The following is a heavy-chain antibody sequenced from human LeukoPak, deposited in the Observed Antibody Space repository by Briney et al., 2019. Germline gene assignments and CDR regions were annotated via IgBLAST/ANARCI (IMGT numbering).Heavy chain of an antibody. CDR2: TRNKANSYTT. Sequence: GGSLRLSCAASGFTFSDHYMDWVRQAPVKGLEWVGRTRNKANSYTTEYAASVKGRFTISRDDSKNSLYLQMNSLKTEDTAVYYCARGGGYGDYDYWGQGTLVTVSS. J-gene: IGHJ4*02. CDR1: GFTFSDHY. CDR3: ARGGGYGDYDY. V-gene: IGHV3-72*01. D-gene: IGHD4-17*01.